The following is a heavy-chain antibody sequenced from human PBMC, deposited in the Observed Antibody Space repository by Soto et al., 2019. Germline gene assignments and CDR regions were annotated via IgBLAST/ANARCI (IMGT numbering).Heavy chain of an antibody. CDR1: GFAFSNYA. V-gene: IGHV3-23*01. CDR3: ARVLVISPRRSRSYAFDV. CDR2: ISGSAVNT. J-gene: IGHJ3*01. Sequence: GGSLRLSFAASGFAFSNYAMSWVRQAPGKGLEWVSAISGSAVNTDYAHSVEGRFTISRDKSNNTLYLQRSSLRAEDTALYYCARVLVISPRRSRSYAFDVWGLGTVVTVSS. D-gene: IGHD6-13*01.